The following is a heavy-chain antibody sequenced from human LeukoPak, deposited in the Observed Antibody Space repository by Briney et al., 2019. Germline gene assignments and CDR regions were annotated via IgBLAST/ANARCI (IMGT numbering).Heavy chain of an antibody. Sequence: SQTLSLTCTVSGGSISSGSYCWSWIRQPAGKGLEWIGHIHTSGNTNYNPSLKSRVTISVDTSKNQFSLKLSSVTAADTAVYYCAGVGATWSSAWAFDIWGQGTMVTVSS. D-gene: IGHD1-26*01. J-gene: IGHJ3*02. CDR1: GGSISSGSYC. V-gene: IGHV4-61*09. CDR2: IHTSGNT. CDR3: AGVGATWSSAWAFDI.